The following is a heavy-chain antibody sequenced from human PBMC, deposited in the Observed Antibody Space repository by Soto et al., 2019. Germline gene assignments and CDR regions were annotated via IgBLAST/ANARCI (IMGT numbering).Heavy chain of an antibody. J-gene: IGHJ6*03. CDR2: IDYSGST. CDR1: GGSISSYY. CDR3: ARDATVTTVDYYYYMDV. V-gene: IGHV4-59*01. Sequence: SETLSLTCTVSGGSISSYYWSWIRQPPGKGLEWIGYIDYSGSTNYNPSLKSRVTTSVATSKNQFSLKLSSVTAADKAAYYCARDATVTTVDYYYYMDVWGKGTTVTVSS. D-gene: IGHD4-17*01.